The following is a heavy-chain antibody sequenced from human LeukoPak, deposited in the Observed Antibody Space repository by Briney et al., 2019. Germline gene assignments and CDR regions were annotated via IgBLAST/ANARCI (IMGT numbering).Heavy chain of an antibody. Sequence: GGSLRLSCAASGFSFSTYAMSWVRQAPGKGLIWVSAISDSGLTTYYADFVKGRFTISRDNSKNTLYLQMNSLRAEDSAVYYCAKLPRGYCSSASCPNWFDPWGQGTLVTVSS. CDR1: GFSFSTYA. J-gene: IGHJ5*02. CDR2: ISDSGLTT. V-gene: IGHV3-23*01. D-gene: IGHD2-2*01. CDR3: AKLPRGYCSSASCPNWFDP.